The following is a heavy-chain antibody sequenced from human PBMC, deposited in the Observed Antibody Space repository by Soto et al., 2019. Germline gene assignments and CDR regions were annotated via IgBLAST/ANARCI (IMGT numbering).Heavy chain of an antibody. V-gene: IGHV3-23*01. J-gene: IGHJ4*02. CDR1: GFTFSSYA. CDR3: AKDRKQLAPPGNPFDY. Sequence: PGGSLRLSCAASGFTFSSYAISWVRQAPGKGPEWVSAISGSGGSTYYADSVKGRFTISRDNSKNTLYLQMNSLRAEDTAVYYCAKDRKQLAPPGNPFDYWGQGTLVTVSS. CDR2: ISGSGGST. D-gene: IGHD6-13*01.